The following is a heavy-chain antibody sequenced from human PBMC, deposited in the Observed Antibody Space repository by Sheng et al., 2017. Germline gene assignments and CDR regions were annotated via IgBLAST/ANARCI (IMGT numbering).Heavy chain of an antibody. CDR2: IDPVVGKI. D-gene: IGHD3-10*01. J-gene: IGHJ6*01. CDR1: GYSISSYF. CDR3: AGPRGHYSEYDVEWYYYGMAV. V-gene: IGHV1-46*01. Sequence: QVHLLQSGTEVKRPGASVKISCKTSGYSISSYFVHWVRQAPGQGPEWMGVIDPVVGKISYAQKFEGRVTMTRDTSTSTIFMELRSLRSEDTAVYFCAGPRGHYSEYDVEWYYYGMAVWGPRDYGHR.